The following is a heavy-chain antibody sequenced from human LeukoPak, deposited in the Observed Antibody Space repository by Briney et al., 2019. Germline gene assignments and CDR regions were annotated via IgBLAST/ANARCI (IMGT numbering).Heavy chain of an antibody. CDR2: IYYSGST. Sequence: PSETLSLTCTVSGGSISSSSYYWGWIRQPPGKGLEWIGSIYYSGSTYYNPSLKSRVTISVDTSKNQFSLKLSSVTAADTAVYYCAIGLLIPAASLLFDYWGQGTLVTVSS. V-gene: IGHV4-39*01. D-gene: IGHD2-2*01. CDR3: AIGLLIPAASLLFDY. CDR1: GGSISSSSYY. J-gene: IGHJ4*02.